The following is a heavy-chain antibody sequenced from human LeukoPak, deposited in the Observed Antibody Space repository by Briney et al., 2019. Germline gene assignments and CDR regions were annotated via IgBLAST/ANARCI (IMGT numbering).Heavy chain of an antibody. CDR3: ARHGLLWFGELLSWFDP. CDR2: IYYSGST. J-gene: IGHJ5*02. D-gene: IGHD3-10*01. V-gene: IGHV4-59*08. CDR1: GGSISSYY. Sequence: PSETLSLTCTVSGGSISSYYWSWIRQPPGKGLEWIGSIYYSGSTYYNPSLKSRVTISVDTSKNQFSLKLSSVTAADTAVYYCARHGLLWFGELLSWFDPWGQGTLVTVSS.